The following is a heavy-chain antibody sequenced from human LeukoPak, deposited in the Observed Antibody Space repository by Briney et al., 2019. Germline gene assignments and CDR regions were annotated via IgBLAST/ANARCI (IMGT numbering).Heavy chain of an antibody. V-gene: IGHV1-69*01. Sequence: SVTVSCTASGGTFSIYAISWVRQAPGQGLEWMGGIIPIFGTATYAQKFQGRVTITADESTSTAYMELSSLRSEDTAVYYCARDVSRGYMDYWGQGTLVTVAS. CDR2: IIPIFGTA. J-gene: IGHJ4*02. CDR3: ARDVSRGYMDY. CDR1: GGTFSIYA.